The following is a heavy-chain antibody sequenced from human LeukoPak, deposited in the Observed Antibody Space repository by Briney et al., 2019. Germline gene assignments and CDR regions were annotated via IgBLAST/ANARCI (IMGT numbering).Heavy chain of an antibody. J-gene: IGHJ3*02. CDR3: ARALTDFYYDSSGYKSYAFDI. D-gene: IGHD3-22*01. V-gene: IGHV3-74*01. CDR1: GFTFSSYW. CDR2: INTDGSST. Sequence: PGGSLRLSCAASGFTFSSYWMHWVRQAPGKGLVWVSRINTDGSSTSYADSVKGRFTISRDNAKNTLYLQMNSLRAEDTAVYYCARALTDFYYDSSGYKSYAFDIWGQGTMVTVSS.